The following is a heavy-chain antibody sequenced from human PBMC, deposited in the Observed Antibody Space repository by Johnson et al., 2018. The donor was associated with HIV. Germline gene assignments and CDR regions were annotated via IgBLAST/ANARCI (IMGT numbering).Heavy chain of an antibody. CDR3: ARDMRYYGSGAFDI. CDR1: GFTFSTYA. CDR2: ISYDGSNK. V-gene: IGHV3-30*04. Sequence: VQLVESGGGVVQPGRSLRLSCAASGFTFSTYAMHWVRQAPGKGLEWVAIISYDGSNKYYADSVKGLFTISRDNSKNTLYLQMNSLRAGDTAVYYCARDMRYYGSGAFDIWGQGTMVTVSS. J-gene: IGHJ3*02. D-gene: IGHD3-10*01.